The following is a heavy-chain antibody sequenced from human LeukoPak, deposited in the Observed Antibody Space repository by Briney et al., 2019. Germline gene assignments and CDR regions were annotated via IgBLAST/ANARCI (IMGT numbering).Heavy chain of an antibody. D-gene: IGHD2-2*01. V-gene: IGHV1-46*01. CDR1: GYTFTSYY. CDR2: INPSGGST. CDR3: ARVWGTYCSSTSCPPEYYYYYMDV. Sequence: ASVKVSCKASGYTFTSYYMHWVRQAPGQGLEWMGIINPSGGSTSYAQKFQGRVTMTRDTSTSTAYMELSSLRSEDTAVYYCARVWGTYCSSTSCPPEYYYYYMDVWGKGTTVTVSS. J-gene: IGHJ6*03.